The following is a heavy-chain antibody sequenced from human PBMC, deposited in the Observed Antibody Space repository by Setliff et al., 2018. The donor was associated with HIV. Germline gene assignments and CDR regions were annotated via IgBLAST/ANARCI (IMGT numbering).Heavy chain of an antibody. D-gene: IGHD2-15*01. V-gene: IGHV4-34*01. Sequence: PSETLSLTCAVYGGSFNGYYWSWIRQPPGKGLEWIGEINHSGSTNYNPSLKSRVTMSVDKSKNQFSLRLSSVTAADTAVYYCARGGLGVVGAIDYWSQGTLVTVSS. J-gene: IGHJ4*02. CDR3: ARGGLGVVGAIDY. CDR1: GGSFNGYY. CDR2: INHSGST.